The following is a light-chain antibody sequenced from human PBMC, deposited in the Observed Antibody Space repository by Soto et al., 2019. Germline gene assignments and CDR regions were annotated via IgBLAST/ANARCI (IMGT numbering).Light chain of an antibody. CDR3: QQRSDSIT. Sequence: EIVLTQSPGILYLSPGERATLSCRASQSVSNYLAWYQQKPGQAPRLLIYDASTRAPGIPARFSGRGSGADFTLTISSLEPEDFAVYYCQQRSDSITFGQGTRLEIK. V-gene: IGKV3-11*01. CDR2: DAS. J-gene: IGKJ5*01. CDR1: QSVSNY.